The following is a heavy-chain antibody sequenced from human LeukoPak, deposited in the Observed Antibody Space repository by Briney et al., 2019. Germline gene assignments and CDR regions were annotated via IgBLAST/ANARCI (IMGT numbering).Heavy chain of an antibody. J-gene: IGHJ4*02. CDR1: GFTVSSND. CDR2: IYSGGSP. D-gene: IGHD6-6*01. CDR3: ARTYSSSSGYYFDY. Sequence: GGSLRLSCAASGFTVSSNDMSWVRQAPGKGLEWVSVIYSGGSPYYADSAKGRFTISRDNSKNTLYLQMNSLRAEDTAVYYCARTYSSSSGYYFDYWGQGTLVTVSS. V-gene: IGHV3-53*05.